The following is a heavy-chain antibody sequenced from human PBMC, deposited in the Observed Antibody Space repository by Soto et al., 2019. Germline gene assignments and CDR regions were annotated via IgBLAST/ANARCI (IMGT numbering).Heavy chain of an antibody. J-gene: IGHJ4*02. CDR3: TRVISGSSGLFDY. Sequence: PGASLRPSCVSSGFTLSSYWMHGVRHAPGKGLVWVSRISPDGSTINYADFVKGRFTISRDNAKNTLYLQMDSLRAEDTALYYCTRVISGSSGLFDYWGQGALVTVSS. CDR1: GFTLSSYW. D-gene: IGHD1-26*01. V-gene: IGHV3-74*01. CDR2: ISPDGSTI.